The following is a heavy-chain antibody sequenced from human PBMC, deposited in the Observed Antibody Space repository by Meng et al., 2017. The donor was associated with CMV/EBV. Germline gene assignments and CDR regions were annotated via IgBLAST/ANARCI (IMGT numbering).Heavy chain of an antibody. Sequence: GESLKISCAASGFTFSSYWMSWVRQAPGKGLEWVANIKQDGSEKYYVDSVKGRFTISRDNSKNTLYLQMNSLRAEDTAVYYCAKRTVSTDGPYFDYWGQGTLVTVSS. CDR2: IKQDGSEK. CDR1: GFTFSSYW. V-gene: IGHV3-7*03. J-gene: IGHJ4*02. CDR3: AKRTVSTDGPYFDY. D-gene: IGHD5/OR15-5a*01.